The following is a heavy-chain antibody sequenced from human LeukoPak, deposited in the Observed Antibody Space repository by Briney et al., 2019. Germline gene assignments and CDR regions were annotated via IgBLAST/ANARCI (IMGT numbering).Heavy chain of an antibody. CDR3: ARGNIAAAGITDY. CDR1: GYTFTGYY. D-gene: IGHD6-13*01. CDR2: INPNSGGT. J-gene: IGHJ4*02. V-gene: IGHV1-2*02. Sequence: GASVKVSCKASGYTFTGYYMHWVRQAPGQGLEWMGWINPNSGGTDYAQKFQGRVTMTRDTSISTAYMELSRLRSDDTAVYYCARGNIAAAGITDYWGQGTLVTVSS.